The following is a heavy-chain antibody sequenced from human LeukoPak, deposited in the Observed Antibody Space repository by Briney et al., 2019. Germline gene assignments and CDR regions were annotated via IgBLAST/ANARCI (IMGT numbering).Heavy chain of an antibody. D-gene: IGHD3-10*01. J-gene: IGHJ5*02. CDR2: ISSSGSTI. Sequence: GGSLRLSCAASGFTFSDYYMSWIRQAPGRGLEWVSYISSSGSTIYYADSVKGRFTISRDNAKNSLYLQMNSLRAEDTAVYYCARERYYYGSGRPNWFDPWGQGTLVTVSS. CDR1: GFTFSDYY. CDR3: ARERYYYGSGRPNWFDP. V-gene: IGHV3-11*01.